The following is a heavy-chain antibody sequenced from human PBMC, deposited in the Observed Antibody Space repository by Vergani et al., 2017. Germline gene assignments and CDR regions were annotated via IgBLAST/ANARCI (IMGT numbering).Heavy chain of an antibody. D-gene: IGHD2-8*02. Sequence: EVQLLQSEGAVVQPGGSLRLSCVASGFTFSSHAMSWVRQGHGQGLEWVARIDEYGNRATYGDFETGRFTISRDNAKNTVFLQMNNLRADDAGVYYCVRTEYCTGIACNTRFDSWGQGALVTVSS. CDR2: IDEYGNRA. J-gene: IGHJ5*01. CDR1: GFTFSSHA. V-gene: IGHV3-23*05. CDR3: VRTEYCTGIACNTRFDS.